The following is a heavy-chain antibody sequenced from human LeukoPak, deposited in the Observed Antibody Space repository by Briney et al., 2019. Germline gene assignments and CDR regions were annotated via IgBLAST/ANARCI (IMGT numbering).Heavy chain of an antibody. V-gene: IGHV4-34*01. J-gene: IGHJ5*02. CDR2: INHSGIT. CDR3: ARGPRITIFGVVIIWFDP. D-gene: IGHD3-3*01. Sequence: SETLSLTCAVYGGSFSGYYWSWIRQPPGKGLEWIGEINHSGITNYNPSLKSRVTISVDTSKNQFSLQLSSVTAADTAVYYCARGPRITIFGVVIIWFDPWGQGTLVTVSS. CDR1: GGSFSGYY.